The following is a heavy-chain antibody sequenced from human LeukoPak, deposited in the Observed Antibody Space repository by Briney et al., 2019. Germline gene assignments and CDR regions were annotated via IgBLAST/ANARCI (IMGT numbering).Heavy chain of an antibody. V-gene: IGHV3-15*01. Sequence: KTSETLSLTCTVSGGSINSYYWSWIRQPPGKGLEWVGHVKSKPDGGTTDYATPVKGRFIISRDDSKNTLFLQMNSLKTEDTAVYYCTTGTXIQLWLPDYWGQGTLVTV. CDR2: VKSKPDGGTT. CDR1: GGSINSYY. D-gene: IGHD5-18*01. CDR3: TTGTXIQLWLPDY. J-gene: IGHJ4*02.